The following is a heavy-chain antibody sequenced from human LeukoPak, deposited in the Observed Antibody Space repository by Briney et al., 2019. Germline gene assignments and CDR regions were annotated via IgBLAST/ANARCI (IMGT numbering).Heavy chain of an antibody. D-gene: IGHD4-17*01. Sequence: ASVKVSCKAPGYTFTSYDINWVRQATGQGLEWMGWMNPNSGNTGYAQKFQGRVTMTRNTSISTAYMELSSLRSEDTAVYYCARGVYGDYYYYYYMDVWGKGTTVTISS. CDR2: MNPNSGNT. CDR1: GYTFTSYD. CDR3: ARGVYGDYYYYYYMDV. J-gene: IGHJ6*03. V-gene: IGHV1-8*01.